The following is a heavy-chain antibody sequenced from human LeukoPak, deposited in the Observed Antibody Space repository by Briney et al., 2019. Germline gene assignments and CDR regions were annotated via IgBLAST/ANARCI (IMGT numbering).Heavy chain of an antibody. Sequence: GASVKVSCKASGYTFTSYGISWVRQAPGQGLEWMGWISAYNGNTNYAQKFQGRVTMTEDTSTDTAYMELSSLRSEDTAVYYCATLSYYGSGSYSGGFDPWGQGTLVTVSS. CDR2: ISAYNGNT. D-gene: IGHD3-10*01. CDR1: GYTFTSYG. V-gene: IGHV1-18*01. J-gene: IGHJ5*02. CDR3: ATLSYYGSGSYSGGFDP.